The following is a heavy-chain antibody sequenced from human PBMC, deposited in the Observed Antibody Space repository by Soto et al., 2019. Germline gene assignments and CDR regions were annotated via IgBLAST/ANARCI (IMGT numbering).Heavy chain of an antibody. CDR3: VKGRDGYNPLDY. CDR2: ISSNGGST. Sequence: GESLKISCSASGFTFSSYAMHWVRQAPGKGLEYVSAISSNGGSTYYADSVKGRFTISRDNSKNTLYLQMSSLRAEDTAVYYCVKGRDGYNPLDYWGQGTLVTVSS. V-gene: IGHV3-64D*08. J-gene: IGHJ4*02. D-gene: IGHD5-12*01. CDR1: GFTFSSYA.